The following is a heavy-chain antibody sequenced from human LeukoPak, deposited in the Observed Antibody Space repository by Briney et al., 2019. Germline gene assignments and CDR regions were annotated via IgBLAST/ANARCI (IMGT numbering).Heavy chain of an antibody. J-gene: IGHJ5*02. V-gene: IGHV4-61*08. Sequence: SETLSLTCTVSGGSISSGGHYWSWIRQHPGKGLEWIAYISYSGSTYYNPSLKSRLTISVDTSKNQISLKVSSVTAADTAVYYCVRSKSGTYSWFDPWGQGTLVTVSS. D-gene: IGHD1-26*01. CDR2: ISYSGST. CDR3: VRSKSGTYSWFDP. CDR1: GGSISSGGHY.